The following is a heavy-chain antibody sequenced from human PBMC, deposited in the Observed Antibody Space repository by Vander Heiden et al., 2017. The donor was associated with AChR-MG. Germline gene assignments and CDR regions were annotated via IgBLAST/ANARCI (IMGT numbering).Heavy chain of an antibody. J-gene: IGHJ5*02. CDR2: IRDDGSEK. Sequence: EVQLAESGGDLVQPGGSLRPSCAASGFTFHTYWMSWVRQAPGKGLEWVANIRDDGSEKSYADSVKGRFTISRDNAKNSLYLQMDSVRVDDTAVYYCAGLSYRRFDPWGQGTLVTVSS. D-gene: IGHD2-2*02. V-gene: IGHV3-7*01. CDR1: GFTFHTYW. CDR3: AGLSYRRFDP.